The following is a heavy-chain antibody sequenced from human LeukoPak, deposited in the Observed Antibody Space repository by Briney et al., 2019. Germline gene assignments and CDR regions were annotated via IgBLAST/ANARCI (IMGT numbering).Heavy chain of an antibody. Sequence: GGSLRLSCAASGFTFSNAWMSWVRQAPGKGLEWVGRIKSKTDGGTTDYAAPVKGRFTISRDDSKNTLYLQMNSLKTEDPAVYYCTTDIVVVPAAIYLYYFDYWGQGTLVTVSS. V-gene: IGHV3-15*01. CDR3: TTDIVVVPAAIYLYYFDY. D-gene: IGHD2-2*01. CDR2: IKSKTDGGTT. CDR1: GFTFSNAW. J-gene: IGHJ4*02.